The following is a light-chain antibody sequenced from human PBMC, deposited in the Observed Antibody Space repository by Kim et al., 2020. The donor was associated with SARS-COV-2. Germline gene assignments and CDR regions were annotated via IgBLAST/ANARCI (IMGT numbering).Light chain of an antibody. V-gene: IGLV3-19*01. CDR1: GHRNNY. CDR2: GIN. J-gene: IGLJ2*01. CDR3: NSRDSSGNHML. Sequence: ALVHTVGTRCKGDGHRNNYAMWYQQKPGQAPLIVIYGINNRPSGIPDRFSGSRSGDTASLTIAGAQAEDEADYYCNSRDSSGNHMLFGGGTKVTVL.